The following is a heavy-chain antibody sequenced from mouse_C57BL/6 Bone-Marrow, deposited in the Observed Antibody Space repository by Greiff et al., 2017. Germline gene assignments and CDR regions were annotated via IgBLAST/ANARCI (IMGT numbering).Heavy chain of an antibody. CDR2: IYPRDGST. CDR1: GYTFTSYD. V-gene: IGHV1-85*01. J-gene: IGHJ1*03. Sequence: QVQLQQSGPELVKPGASVKLSCKASGYTFTSYDINWVKQRPGQGLEWIGWIYPRDGSTKYNEKFKGKATLTVDTSSSTAYMDLHSLTSEDSAVYLCARDYGSSYWYFDVWGTGTTVTVST. D-gene: IGHD1-1*01. CDR3: ARDYGSSYWYFDV.